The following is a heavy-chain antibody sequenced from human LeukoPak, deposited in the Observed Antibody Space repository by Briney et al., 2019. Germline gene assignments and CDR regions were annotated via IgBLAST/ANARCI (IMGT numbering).Heavy chain of an antibody. Sequence: SETLSLTCTVSGGSISSYYWSWIRQPPGEGLEGIGYIYYSGSTNYNPSLKSRVTISVDTSKNQSSLKLSSVTAADTDVYYCARTNSDSSGYSRLFDYWGQGTLVTVSS. CDR1: GGSISSYY. CDR2: IYYSGST. CDR3: ARTNSDSSGYSRLFDY. D-gene: IGHD3-22*01. V-gene: IGHV4-59*08. J-gene: IGHJ4*02.